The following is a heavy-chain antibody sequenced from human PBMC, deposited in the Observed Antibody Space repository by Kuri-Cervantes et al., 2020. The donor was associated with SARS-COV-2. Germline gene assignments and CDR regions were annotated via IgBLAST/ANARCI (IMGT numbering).Heavy chain of an antibody. V-gene: IGHV3-21*01. Sequence: GESLKISCVPSGFTFKTYTMIWVRQAPGKALEWVSSISGSGSYIYYADALKGRFTISRDDAKNALYLQMNSLRGEDTAVYYCARVAGEGHFYYYSMDVWGKGTTVTVSS. CDR1: GFTFKTYT. CDR2: ISGSGSYI. J-gene: IGHJ6*03. D-gene: IGHD3-3*02. CDR3: ARVAGEGHFYYYSMDV.